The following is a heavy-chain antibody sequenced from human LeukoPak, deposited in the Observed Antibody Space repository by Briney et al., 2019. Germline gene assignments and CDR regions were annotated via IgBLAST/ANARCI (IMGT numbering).Heavy chain of an antibody. J-gene: IGHJ3*02. CDR3: AREVPRVAFDI. D-gene: IGHD3-10*01. V-gene: IGHV4-39*02. CDR1: GGSISSSSYY. Sequence: SETLSLTCTVSGGSISSSSYYWGWIRQPPGKGLEWIGSIYYSGSTYYNPSLKSRVTISVDTSKNQFSLKLSSVTAADTAVYYCAREVPRVAFDIWGQGTMVTVSS. CDR2: IYYSGST.